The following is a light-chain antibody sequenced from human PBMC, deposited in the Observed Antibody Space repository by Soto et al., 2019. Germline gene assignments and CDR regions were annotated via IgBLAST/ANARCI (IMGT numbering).Light chain of an antibody. Sequence: EIVLTQSPASLSLPSGERATHSCRASQSVSSYLAWYQQKPGQAPRLLIYDASNRATGIPARFSGSGSGTDFTLSISSLETEDFAVYYCKQRSNWPPTCGQGTRLEI. CDR3: KQRSNWPPT. J-gene: IGKJ5*01. V-gene: IGKV3-11*01. CDR2: DAS. CDR1: QSVSSY.